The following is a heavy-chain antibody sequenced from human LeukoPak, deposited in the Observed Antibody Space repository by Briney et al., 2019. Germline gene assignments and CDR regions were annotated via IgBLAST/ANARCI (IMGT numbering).Heavy chain of an antibody. Sequence: SETLSLTCTVSGGSTGSDYWSWIRQPPGKGLEWIAYVYYSGVTSYNPSLKSRVAISIDTSKNQFSLNLSSVTAADTAVYYCARHYGSGTYPLDYWGQGTLVTVSS. CDR2: VYYSGVT. CDR3: ARHYGSGTYPLDY. D-gene: IGHD3-10*01. V-gene: IGHV4-59*01. CDR1: GGSTGSDY. J-gene: IGHJ4*02.